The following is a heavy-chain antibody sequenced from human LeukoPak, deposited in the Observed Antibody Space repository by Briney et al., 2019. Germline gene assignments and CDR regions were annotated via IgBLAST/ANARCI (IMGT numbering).Heavy chain of an antibody. J-gene: IGHJ4*02. CDR3: ASQPYYDSSGYYFY. Sequence: SETLSLTCTVSGGSISSTSYNWGWTRHPPGKGLVWIGSIYYSGSTFYNPSLKSRFTISINTSKNQFSLKLSSVTAADTAVYYCASQPYYDSSGYYFYWGQGTLVTVSS. D-gene: IGHD3-22*01. CDR1: GGSISSTSYN. CDR2: IYYSGST. V-gene: IGHV4-39*01.